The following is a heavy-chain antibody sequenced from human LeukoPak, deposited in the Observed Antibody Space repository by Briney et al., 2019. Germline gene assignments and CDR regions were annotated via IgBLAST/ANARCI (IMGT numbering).Heavy chain of an antibody. D-gene: IGHD3-10*01. V-gene: IGHV1-69*05. J-gene: IGHJ6*03. CDR1: GGTFSSYA. Sequence: SVKVSCKASGGTFSSYAISWVRQAPGQGLEWMGRIIPIFGTANYAQKFQGRVTITTDESTSTAYMELSSLRSEDTAVYYCARGGRGVSMVRGVIFYYMDVWGKGTTVTVSS. CDR2: IIPIFGTA. CDR3: ARGGRGVSMVRGVIFYYMDV.